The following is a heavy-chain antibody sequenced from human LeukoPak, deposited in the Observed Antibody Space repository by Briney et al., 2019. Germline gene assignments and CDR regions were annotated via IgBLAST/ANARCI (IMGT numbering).Heavy chain of an antibody. V-gene: IGHV1-18*01. D-gene: IGHD1-26*01. Sequence: GASVKVSCKASGYTFNIYGICWVRQAPGQGLEWMGWISEYNGNTKYAQKFQGRVTMTTDTSTSTAYMELRSLRSDDTAVYYCTKDFRSRNIVGATPDAFDIWGQGKMVIVSS. CDR3: TKDFRSRNIVGATPDAFDI. CDR1: GYTFNIYG. J-gene: IGHJ3*02. CDR2: ISEYNGNT.